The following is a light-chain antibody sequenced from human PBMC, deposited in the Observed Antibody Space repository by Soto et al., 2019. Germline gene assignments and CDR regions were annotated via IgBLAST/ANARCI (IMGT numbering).Light chain of an antibody. CDR3: QEFESSVT. CDR1: QSVSSTF. Sequence: EIVLTQSPGSLSLSPGERATLSCRASQSVSSTFFAWYQQRPGQAPRLLMYGASSRATGIPERFSGSGSGTDFTLTISRLETDDFGVYYCQEFESSVTFGQGTKVEIK. J-gene: IGKJ1*01. CDR2: GAS. V-gene: IGKV3-20*01.